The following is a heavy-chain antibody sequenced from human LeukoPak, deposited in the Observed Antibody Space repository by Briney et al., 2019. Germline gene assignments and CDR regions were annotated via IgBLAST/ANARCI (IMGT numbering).Heavy chain of an antibody. CDR1: GGSISSSSYY. CDR2: IYTSGST. D-gene: IGHD5-12*01. J-gene: IGHJ4*02. V-gene: IGHV4-61*05. Sequence: SETLSLTCTVSGGSISSSSYYWGWIRQPPGKGLEWIGRIYTSGSTNYNPSLKSRVTMSVDTSKNQFSLKLSSVTAADTAVYYCARGGYDYSDYWGQGTLVTVSS. CDR3: ARGGYDYSDY.